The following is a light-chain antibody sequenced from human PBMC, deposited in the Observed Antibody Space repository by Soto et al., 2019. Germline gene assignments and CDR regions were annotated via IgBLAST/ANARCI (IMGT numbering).Light chain of an antibody. CDR2: EVS. CDR3: SSYASSSTWV. J-gene: IGLJ3*02. Sequence: QSVLTQPASVSGSPGQSITIYCTGTSSDVGGYNYVSWYQQHPGKAPKLMIYEVSNRPSGVSNRFSGSKSGNTASLTISGLQAEDEADYYCSSYASSSTWVFGVGTKLTVL. CDR1: SSDVGGYNY. V-gene: IGLV2-14*01.